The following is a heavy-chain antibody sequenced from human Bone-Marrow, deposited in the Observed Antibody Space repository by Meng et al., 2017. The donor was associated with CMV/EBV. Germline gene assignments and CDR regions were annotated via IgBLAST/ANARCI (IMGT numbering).Heavy chain of an antibody. D-gene: IGHD1-7*01. CDR3: ARGFYLYRGGRFITGTTSHGMDV. CDR1: GFTFRNYW. CDR2: ISSSSSYI. J-gene: IGHJ6*02. V-gene: IGHV3-21*01. Sequence: GESLKISCAASGFTFRNYWMSWVRQAPGKGLEWVSSISSSSSYIYYADSVKGRFTISRDNAKNSLYLQMNSLRAEDTAVYYCARGFYLYRGGRFITGTTSHGMDVWGQGTTVTVSS.